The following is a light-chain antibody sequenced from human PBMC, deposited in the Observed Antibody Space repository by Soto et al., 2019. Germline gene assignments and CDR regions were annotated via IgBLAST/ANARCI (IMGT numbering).Light chain of an antibody. CDR1: SSDVGYYNH. CDR3: SSYASSSTYV. Sequence: QSVLTQPASLSGSPGQSITISCTGTSSDVGYYNHVSWYQQHPGKAPKLMIYDVTNRPSGVSNRFFGSKSGNTASLTISGLQAEDEADYYCSSYASSSTYVFGTGTKVTVL. J-gene: IGLJ1*01. V-gene: IGLV2-14*03. CDR2: DVT.